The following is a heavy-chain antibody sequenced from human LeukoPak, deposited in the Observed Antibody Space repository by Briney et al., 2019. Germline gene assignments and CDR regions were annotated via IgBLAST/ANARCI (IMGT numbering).Heavy chain of an antibody. J-gene: IGHJ4*02. CDR1: GYTFTSYD. CDR3: ARATYYDYVWGSPDFDY. D-gene: IGHD3-16*01. Sequence: ASVKVSCKASGYTFTSYDINWVRQATGQGLEWMGWMNPNSGNTGYAQKFQVRVTMTRNTSISTAYMELSSLRSEDTAVYYCARATYYDYVWGSPDFDYWGQGTLVTVSS. CDR2: MNPNSGNT. V-gene: IGHV1-8*01.